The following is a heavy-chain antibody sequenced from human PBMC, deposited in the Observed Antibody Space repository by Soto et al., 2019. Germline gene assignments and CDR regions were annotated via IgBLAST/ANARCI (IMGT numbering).Heavy chain of an antibody. CDR3: ASDSSSSAPGYYYGMDV. Sequence: SVKVSCKASGGTFSSYAISWVRQAPGQGLEWMGGIIPIFGAANYAQNLEGRVTITADESTSTAYMELSSLRSEDTAVYYFASDSSSSAPGYYYGMDVWGQGTTVTVSS. V-gene: IGHV1-69*13. CDR1: GGTFSSYA. CDR2: IIPIFGAA. J-gene: IGHJ6*02. D-gene: IGHD6-6*01.